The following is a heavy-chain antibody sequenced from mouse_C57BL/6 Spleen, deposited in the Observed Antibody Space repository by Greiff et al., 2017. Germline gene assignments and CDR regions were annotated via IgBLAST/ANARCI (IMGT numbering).Heavy chain of an antibody. V-gene: IGHV3-6*01. D-gene: IGHD4-1*01. CDR3: AGTGTWFAY. CDR1: GYSITSGYY. CDR2: ISYDGSN. J-gene: IGHJ3*01. Sequence: EVKLVESGPGLVKPSQSLSLTCSVTGYSITSGYYWNWIRQFPGNKLEWMGYISYDGSNNYNPSLKNRISITRDTSKNQFFLKLNSVTTEDTATYYCAGTGTWFAYWGQGTLVTVSA.